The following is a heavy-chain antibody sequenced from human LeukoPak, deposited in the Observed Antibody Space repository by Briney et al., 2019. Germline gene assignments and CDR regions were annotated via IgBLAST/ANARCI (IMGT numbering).Heavy chain of an antibody. Sequence: ASVKVSCKASGYTFTGYYMHWVRQAPGQGLEWMGWINPNSGGTNYAQKFQGRVTMTRDTSISTAYMELSRLRSDDTAVYYCARVPLSGYNSGFNAFDIWGQGAMVSVSS. CDR2: INPNSGGT. CDR1: GYTFTGYY. D-gene: IGHD5-18*01. V-gene: IGHV1-2*02. CDR3: ARVPLSGYNSGFNAFDI. J-gene: IGHJ3*02.